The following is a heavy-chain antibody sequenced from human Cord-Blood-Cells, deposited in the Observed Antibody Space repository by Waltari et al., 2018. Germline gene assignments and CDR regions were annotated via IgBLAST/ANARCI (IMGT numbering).Heavy chain of an antibody. Sequence: QVQLQQWGAGLLKPSETLSLTCAVYGGSFSGYYWSWIRQPPGKGLEWIGEIKHSGSTNYNPSLKSRVTISVDTSKNQFSLKLSSVTAADTAVYYCARVRRGYSYGFDYWGQGTLVTVSS. V-gene: IGHV4-34*01. CDR1: GGSFSGYY. D-gene: IGHD5-18*01. J-gene: IGHJ4*02. CDR2: IKHSGST. CDR3: ARVRRGYSYGFDY.